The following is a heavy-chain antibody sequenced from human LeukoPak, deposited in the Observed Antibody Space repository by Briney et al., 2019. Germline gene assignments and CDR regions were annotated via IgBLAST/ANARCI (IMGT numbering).Heavy chain of an antibody. CDR1: GGSISSGGYY. Sequence: NPSQTLSLTCTVSGGSISSGGYYWSWIRQHPGKGLEWIGYIYHTGTTYYNPSLKSRVTISVDTSKNQFSLELSSVTGADTAVYYCARDPRWVGPNYGMDVWGQGTTVTVSS. CDR3: ARDPRWVGPNYGMDV. V-gene: IGHV4-31*03. J-gene: IGHJ6*02. CDR2: IYHTGTT. D-gene: IGHD1-26*01.